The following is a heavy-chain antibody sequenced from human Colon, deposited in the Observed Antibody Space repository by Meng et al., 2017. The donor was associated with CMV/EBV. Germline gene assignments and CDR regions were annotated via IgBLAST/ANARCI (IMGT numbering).Heavy chain of an antibody. D-gene: IGHD3-10*01. CDR3: ARDSQEFTITNWLDP. CDR2: ISSSSSYI. Sequence: GESLKISCAASGFTFSKYSINWVRQAPGKGLEWASSISSSSSYIYYADSVKGRFTISRDNAKNSLYLQMTSLRAEDTAVYYCARDSQEFTITNWLDPWGQGTLVTVS. CDR1: GFTFSKYS. J-gene: IGHJ5*02. V-gene: IGHV3-21*01.